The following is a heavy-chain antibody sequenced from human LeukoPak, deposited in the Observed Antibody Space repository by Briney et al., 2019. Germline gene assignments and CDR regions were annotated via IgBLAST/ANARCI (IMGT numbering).Heavy chain of an antibody. J-gene: IGHJ3*02. D-gene: IGHD3-10*01. CDR1: GFMFSNYG. CDR2: ISGSGDNT. CDR3: ARDQDTMVRGVIIPDAFDI. V-gene: IGHV3-23*01. Sequence: GGSLRLSCAASGFMFSNYGMSWVRQAPGKGLEWVSAISGSGDNTYYADSVKGQLTISRDNSKNTLYLQVNSLRAEDTAVYYCARDQDTMVRGVIIPDAFDIWGQGTMVTVSS.